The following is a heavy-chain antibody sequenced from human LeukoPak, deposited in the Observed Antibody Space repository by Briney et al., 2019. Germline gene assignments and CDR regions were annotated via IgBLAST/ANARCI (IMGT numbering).Heavy chain of an antibody. CDR1: GLSLSTSGMG. CDR2: IYWNDYK. Sequence: SGPTLVNPTQTLTLTCTFSGLSLSTSGMGMGWIRQPPGKALEWLALIYWNDYKSYSPSLKSRLTVTKDTSKNQVVLTMANMDPVDTATYYCAHRRDYYFDYWGQGTLVTV. CDR3: AHRRDYYFDY. J-gene: IGHJ4*02. D-gene: IGHD2-21*02. V-gene: IGHV2-5*01.